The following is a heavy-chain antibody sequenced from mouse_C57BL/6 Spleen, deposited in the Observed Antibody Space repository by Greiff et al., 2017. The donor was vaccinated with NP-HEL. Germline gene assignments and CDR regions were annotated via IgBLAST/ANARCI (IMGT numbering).Heavy chain of an antibody. CDR3: ASLITTVVAFDY. D-gene: IGHD1-1*01. CDR1: GYTFTSYT. V-gene: IGHV1-4*01. CDR2: INPSSGYT. J-gene: IGHJ2*01. Sequence: VHLVESGAELARPGASVKMSCKASGYTFTSYTMHWVKQRPGQGLEWIGYINPSSGYTKYIQKFKDKATLTADKSSSTAYMQLSSLTSEDSAVYYCASLITTVVAFDYWGQGTTLTVSS.